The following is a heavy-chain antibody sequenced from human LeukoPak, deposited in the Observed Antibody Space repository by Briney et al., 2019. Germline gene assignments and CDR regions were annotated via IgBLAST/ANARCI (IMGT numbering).Heavy chain of an antibody. CDR1: GGSISSSNW. D-gene: IGHD3-10*01. Sequence: SGTLSLTCAVSGGSISSSNWWSWVRQPPGKGLEWIGEIYHSGDVNRNSSLWSRVTLSVDKSTDQFSLTLNSVTAADTAVYFCARGRGRNYYGMDVWGQGTTVTVSS. CDR2: IYHSGDV. V-gene: IGHV4-4*02. J-gene: IGHJ6*02. CDR3: ARGRGRNYYGMDV.